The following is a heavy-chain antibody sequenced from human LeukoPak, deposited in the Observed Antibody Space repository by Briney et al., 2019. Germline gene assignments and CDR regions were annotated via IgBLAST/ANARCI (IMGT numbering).Heavy chain of an antibody. CDR2: INHSGST. Sequence: SETLSLTCAVYGGSFSGYYWSWIRQPPGKGLEWIGEINHSGSTNYNPSLKSRVTISVDTSKNQFSLKLSSVTAADTAVYYCAREGGSYYFDYWGQGTPVTVSS. V-gene: IGHV4-34*01. D-gene: IGHD1-26*01. CDR3: AREGGSYYFDY. J-gene: IGHJ4*02. CDR1: GGSFSGYY.